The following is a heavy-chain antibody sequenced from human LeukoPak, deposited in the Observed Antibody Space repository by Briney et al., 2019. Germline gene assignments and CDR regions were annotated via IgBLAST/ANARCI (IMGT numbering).Heavy chain of an antibody. CDR1: GYTFTGYY. CDR3: ARDRYRLVLGY. D-gene: IGHD6-19*01. Sequence: ASVKVSCKASGYTFTGYYMHWVRQAPGQGLEWMGIINPSGGSTSYAQKFQGRVTMTRDTSTSTVYMELSSLRSEDTAVYYCARDRYRLVLGYWGQGTLVTVSS. V-gene: IGHV1-46*01. CDR2: INPSGGST. J-gene: IGHJ4*02.